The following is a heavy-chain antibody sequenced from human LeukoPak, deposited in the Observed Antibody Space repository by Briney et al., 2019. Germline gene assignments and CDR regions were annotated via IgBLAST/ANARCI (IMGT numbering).Heavy chain of an antibody. J-gene: IGHJ3*02. D-gene: IGHD6-6*01. CDR3: ASGGRSSVSFDI. CDR2: IWYDGSNK. Sequence: GGSLRLSCAASGFTFSSYGMYWVRQAPGKGLEWVAVIWYDGSNKYYGDSVKGRFTISRDNSKNTLYLQMNSLRAEDTAVYYCASGGRSSVSFDIWGQGTMVTVSS. CDR1: GFTFSSYG. V-gene: IGHV3-33*07.